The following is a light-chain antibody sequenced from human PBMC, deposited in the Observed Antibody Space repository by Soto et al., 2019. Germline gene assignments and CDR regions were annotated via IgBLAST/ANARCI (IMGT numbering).Light chain of an antibody. CDR2: GGS. V-gene: IGKV3-15*01. CDR3: QQYNNWPIT. Sequence: EVVMTQSPATLSVSPGESATLSCRASQSVITNLAWYQQKPGQSPRLLIYGGSTRATAFPARFSGSGSGTEFTINISSLQSEDFAVYYCQQYNNWPITFGQGTRLEIK. CDR1: QSVITN. J-gene: IGKJ5*01.